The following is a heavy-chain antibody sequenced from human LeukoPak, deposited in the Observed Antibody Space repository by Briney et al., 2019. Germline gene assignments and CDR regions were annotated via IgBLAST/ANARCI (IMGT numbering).Heavy chain of an antibody. CDR1: GGSISSYY. V-gene: IGHV4-4*09. CDR3: ARYSSSWYGSYYYYMDV. J-gene: IGHJ6*03. CDR2: IYTSGST. Sequence: PSETLSLTCTVSGGSISSYYWSWIRQPPGKGLGWIGYIYTSGSTNYNPSLKSRVTISVYTSKNQFSLKLSSVTAADTAVYYCARYSSSWYGSYYYYMDVWGKGTTVTVSS. D-gene: IGHD6-13*01.